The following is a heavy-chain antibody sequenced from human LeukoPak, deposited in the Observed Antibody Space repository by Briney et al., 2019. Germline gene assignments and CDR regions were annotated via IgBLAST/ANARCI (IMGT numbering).Heavy chain of an antibody. J-gene: IGHJ4*02. CDR3: ARDDGIGGPFDY. CDR2: ISWNSGSI. D-gene: IGHD4-23*01. Sequence: GGSLRLSCAASGFTFDDYAMHWVRQAPGKGLEWVSGISWNSGSIGYADSVKGRFTISRDNAKNSLYLQMNSLRAEDTAVYYCARDDGIGGPFDYWGQGTLVTVSS. CDR1: GFTFDDYA. V-gene: IGHV3-9*01.